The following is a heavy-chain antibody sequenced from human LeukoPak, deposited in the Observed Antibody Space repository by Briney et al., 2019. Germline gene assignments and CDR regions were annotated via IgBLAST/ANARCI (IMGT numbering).Heavy chain of an antibody. CDR3: ARAGGYGLIDY. V-gene: IGHV4-39*07. J-gene: IGHJ4*02. Sequence: SQTLSLTCTVSGGSISSGSYYWSWIRQPPGTGLEWIGSIYHSGTTYSGSTYYNPSLKSRVTISLDTSKNQFSLKVGSMTAADTAVYYCARAGGYGLIDYWGQGTMVTVSS. CDR2: IYHSGTTYSGST. CDR1: GGSISSGSYY. D-gene: IGHD5-18*01.